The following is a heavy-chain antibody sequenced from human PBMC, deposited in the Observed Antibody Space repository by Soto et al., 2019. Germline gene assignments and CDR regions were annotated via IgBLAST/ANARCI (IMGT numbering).Heavy chain of an antibody. CDR2: TYYRSKWYN. D-gene: IGHD6-25*01. Sequence: SQTLSLTCAISGDSVSSNSAAWNWIRQSPSRGLEWLGRTYYRSKWYNDYAVSVKSRITINPDTSKNQFSLQLNSVTPEDTAVYYCARVRFSSGAFGYVMDVWSRGTTVTVSS. J-gene: IGHJ6*02. CDR1: GDSVSSNSAA. V-gene: IGHV6-1*01. CDR3: ARVRFSSGAFGYVMDV.